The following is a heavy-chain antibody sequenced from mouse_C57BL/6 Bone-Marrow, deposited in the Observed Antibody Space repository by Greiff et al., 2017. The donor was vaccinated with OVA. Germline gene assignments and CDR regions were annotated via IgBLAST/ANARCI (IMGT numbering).Heavy chain of an antibody. D-gene: IGHD2-1*01. CDR3: ARYVHYGNYVKGARDY. J-gene: IGHJ4*01. CDR1: GYSFTDYN. CDR2: INPNYGTT. V-gene: IGHV1-39*01. Sequence: EVQLQESGPELVKPGASVKISCKASGYSFTDYNMNWVKQSNGKSLEWIGVINPNYGTTSYNQKFKGKATLTVDQSSSTAYMQLNSLTSEDSAVYYCARYVHYGNYVKGARDYWGQGTAVTVSS.